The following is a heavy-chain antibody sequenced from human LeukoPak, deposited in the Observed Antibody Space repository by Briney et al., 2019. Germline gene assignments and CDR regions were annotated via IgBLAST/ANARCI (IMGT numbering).Heavy chain of an antibody. Sequence: SVKVCCKASGGTFSSYAISWVRQAPGQGLEWMGGIIPIFGTANYAQKFQGRVTITTDESTCTAYMELSSLRSEDTAVYYCASAGSNLAPNYYDSSGYPYYYYYMDVWGKGTTVTVSS. CDR2: IIPIFGTA. V-gene: IGHV1-69*05. D-gene: IGHD3-22*01. J-gene: IGHJ6*03. CDR1: GGTFSSYA. CDR3: ASAGSNLAPNYYDSSGYPYYYYYMDV.